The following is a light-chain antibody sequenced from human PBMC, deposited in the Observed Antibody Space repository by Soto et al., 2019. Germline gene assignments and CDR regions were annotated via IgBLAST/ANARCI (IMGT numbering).Light chain of an antibody. V-gene: IGLV2-8*01. Sequence: QSALTQPPSASGSLGQSVTISCTGTSSDVGGYNYVSWHQQHPGKAPKLMIYEVTKRPSGVPDRFSGSKSGNTASLTVSGLQAEDEADYYCSSFAGGGNPLLFGGGTQLTVL. CDR1: SSDVGGYNY. J-gene: IGLJ2*01. CDR2: EVT. CDR3: SSFAGGGNPLL.